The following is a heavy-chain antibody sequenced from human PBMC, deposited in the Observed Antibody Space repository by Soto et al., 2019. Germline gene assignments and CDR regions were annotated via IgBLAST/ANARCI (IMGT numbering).Heavy chain of an antibody. CDR1: GFTFNNYA. V-gene: IGHV3-23*01. J-gene: IGHJ3*01. Sequence: GGSLRLSCAASGFTFNNYAMNWVRQIPGKGLEWVSGISWSGDSTYYADSVQGRFTISRDNSRDTLYLQMHSLRAEDTALYYCAKAHRGKTGRVDVFDFWGQGTMVTVSS. CDR2: ISWSGDST. CDR3: AKAHRGKTGRVDVFDF.